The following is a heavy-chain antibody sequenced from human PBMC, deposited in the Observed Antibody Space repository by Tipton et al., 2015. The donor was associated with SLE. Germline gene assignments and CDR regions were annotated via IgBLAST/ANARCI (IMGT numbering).Heavy chain of an antibody. Sequence: SLRLSCAASGFTFSSYAMSWVRQAPGKGLEWVSVIYSGGSTYYADSVKGRFTISRDNSKNTLYLQMNSLRAEDTAVYYCASGRISLITYYYGSGSLDYWGQGTLVTVSS. CDR1: GFTFSSYA. D-gene: IGHD3-10*01. V-gene: IGHV3-23*03. J-gene: IGHJ4*02. CDR3: ASGRISLITYYYGSGSLDY. CDR2: IYSGGST.